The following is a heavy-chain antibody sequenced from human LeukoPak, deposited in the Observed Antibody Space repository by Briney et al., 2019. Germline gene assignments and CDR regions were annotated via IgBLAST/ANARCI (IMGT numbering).Heavy chain of an antibody. CDR1: GFTFSSFA. CDR2: ISVSGGNT. D-gene: IGHD2-2*01. Sequence: GGSLRLSCAASGFTFSSFAMSWVRQAPGKGLEWVSVISVSGGNTYYADSVKGRFTISRDNSKNTLCLQMNSLRAEDTAVYHCAKGSGIRVVPVVDYWGQGTLVTVSS. CDR3: AKGSGIRVVPVVDY. V-gene: IGHV3-23*01. J-gene: IGHJ4*02.